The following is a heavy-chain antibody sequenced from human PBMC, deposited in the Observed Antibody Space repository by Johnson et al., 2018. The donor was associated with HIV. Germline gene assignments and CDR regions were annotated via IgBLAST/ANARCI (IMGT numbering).Heavy chain of an antibody. CDR1: GFTFSSYA. J-gene: IGHJ3*02. Sequence: QMQLVESGGGVVQPGRSLRLSCAASGFTFSSYAMHWVRQAPGKGLEWVAVISYHGSNENYADSVKGRFIISRDNSKNTLYLQMNSLRAEDTAVYYCARDGGSTRGDAFDIWGQGTMVTVSS. CDR3: ARDGGSTRGDAFDI. CDR2: ISYHGSNE. D-gene: IGHD1-26*01. V-gene: IGHV3-30*04.